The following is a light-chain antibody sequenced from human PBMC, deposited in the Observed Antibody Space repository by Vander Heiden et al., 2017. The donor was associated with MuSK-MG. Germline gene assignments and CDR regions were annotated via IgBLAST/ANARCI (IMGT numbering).Light chain of an antibody. CDR3: QQRSDWPPLT. Sequence: DTVLTQSPATLSLSPGERATLSCRASQNINTYLAWYQQKPGQAPRLLIYDAHNRATGIPARFSGTGSGTDFTLTISSLEPEDCAVYYCQQRSDWPPLTFGGGTQVEI. V-gene: IGKV3-11*01. J-gene: IGKJ4*01. CDR2: DAH. CDR1: QNINTY.